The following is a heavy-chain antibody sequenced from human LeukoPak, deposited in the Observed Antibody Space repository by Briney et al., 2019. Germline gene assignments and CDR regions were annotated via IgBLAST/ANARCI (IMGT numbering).Heavy chain of an antibody. D-gene: IGHD4-17*01. CDR3: ARVGENFRTTVTTLNY. Sequence: SVKVSCKASGGTFSSYAISWVRQAPGQGLEWMGRIIPILGIANYAQKFQGRVTITADRSTSTAYMELSSLRSEDTAVYYCARVGENFRTTVTTLNYWGQGTLVTVSS. CDR2: IIPILGIA. V-gene: IGHV1-69*04. CDR1: GGTFSSYA. J-gene: IGHJ4*02.